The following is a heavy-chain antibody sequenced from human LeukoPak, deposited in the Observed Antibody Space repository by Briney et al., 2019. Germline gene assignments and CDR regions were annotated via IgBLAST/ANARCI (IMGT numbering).Heavy chain of an antibody. V-gene: IGHV3-33*06. D-gene: IGHD4-17*01. J-gene: IGHJ4*02. CDR1: GFTFSSYG. Sequence: PGGSLRLSCAASGFTFSSYGMHWVRQAPGKGLEWVAVIWCDGSNKYYADSVKGRFTISRDNSKNTLYLQMNSLRAEDTAVYYCAKDMTTVTTAFDYWGQGTLVTVSS. CDR3: AKDMTTVTTAFDY. CDR2: IWCDGSNK.